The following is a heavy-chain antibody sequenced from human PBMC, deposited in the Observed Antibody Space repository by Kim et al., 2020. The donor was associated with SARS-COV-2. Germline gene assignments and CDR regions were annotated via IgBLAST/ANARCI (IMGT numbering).Heavy chain of an antibody. V-gene: IGHV1-2*06. CDR3: ARVPIVVVYPDY. CDR1: GYTFTGYY. D-gene: IGHD3-22*01. CDR2: INPNSGGT. Sequence: ASVKVSCKASGYTFTGYYMHWVRQAPGQGLEWMGRINPNSGGTNYAQKFQGRVTMTRDTSISTAYMELSRLRSDDTAVYYCARVPIVVVYPDYWGQGTLVTVSS. J-gene: IGHJ4*02.